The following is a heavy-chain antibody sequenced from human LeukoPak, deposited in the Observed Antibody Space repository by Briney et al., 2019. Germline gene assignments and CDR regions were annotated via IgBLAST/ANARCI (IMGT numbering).Heavy chain of an antibody. J-gene: IGHJ4*02. V-gene: IGHV3-30*02. CDR1: GFTFSSYG. CDR3: AKDTAAYDSSAYYNPYIDY. Sequence: GGSLRLSCAASGFTFSSYGMHWVRQAPGKGLEWVAFILFDGSNRYSADSVKGRFTISRDNSKNTLFLQMNSLRPDDTAVFYCAKDTAAYDSSAYYNPYIDYWGQGTLVTVSS. CDR2: ILFDGSNR. D-gene: IGHD3-22*01.